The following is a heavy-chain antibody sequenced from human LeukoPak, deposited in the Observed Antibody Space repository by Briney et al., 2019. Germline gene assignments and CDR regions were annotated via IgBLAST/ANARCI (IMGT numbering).Heavy chain of an antibody. V-gene: IGHV4-59*01. J-gene: IGHJ5*02. CDR3: ARGQGWFDP. Sequence: SETLSLTCTVSGGSISSYYRSWIRQPPGKGLEWIGYIYYSGSTNYNPSLKSRVTISVDTSKNQFSLKLSSVTAADTAVYYCARGQGWFDPWGQGTLVTVSS. CDR2: IYYSGST. CDR1: GGSISSYY.